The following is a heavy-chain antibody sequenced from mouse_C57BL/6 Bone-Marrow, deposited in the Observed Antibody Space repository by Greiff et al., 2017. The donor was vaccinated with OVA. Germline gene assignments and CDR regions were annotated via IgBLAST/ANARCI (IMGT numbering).Heavy chain of an antibody. CDR1: GYAFSSSW. V-gene: IGHV1-82*01. CDR2: IYPGDGDT. J-gene: IGHJ2*01. CDR3: ASPYYYGIFDY. Sequence: VQLVKSGPELVKPGASVKISCKASGYAFSSSWMNWVKQRPGKGLEWIGRIYPGDGDTNYNGKFKGKATLTADKSSSTAYMQLSSLTSEDSAVYFCASPYYYGIFDYWGQGTTLTVSS. D-gene: IGHD1-1*01.